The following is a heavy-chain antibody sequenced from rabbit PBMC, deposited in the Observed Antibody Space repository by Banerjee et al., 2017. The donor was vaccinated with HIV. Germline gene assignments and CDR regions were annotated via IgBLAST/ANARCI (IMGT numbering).Heavy chain of an antibody. J-gene: IGHJ4*01. CDR2: INTSSGNT. Sequence: QSLGESGGGLVKPGASLTLTCTASGFSFSTYGISWVRQAPGKGLEWIACINTSSGNTVYANWAKGRFTISKTSSTTVTLQMTSLTAADTATYFCARDESGRGVYFKLWGPGTLVTVS. CDR1: GFSFSTYG. D-gene: IGHD1-1*01. CDR3: ARDESGRGVYFKL. V-gene: IGHV1S40*01.